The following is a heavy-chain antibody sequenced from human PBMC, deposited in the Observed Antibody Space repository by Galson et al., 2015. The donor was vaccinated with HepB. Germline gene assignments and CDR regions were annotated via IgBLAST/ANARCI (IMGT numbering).Heavy chain of an antibody. CDR1: GYTFTSYG. D-gene: IGHD4-17*01. V-gene: IGHV1-18*01. CDR2: ISAYNGNT. Sequence: SVKVSCKASGYTFTSYGISWVRQAPGQGLEWMGWISAYNGNTNYAQKLQGRVTMTTDTSTSTAYMELRSLRSDDTAVYYCARILGHDYGELPAFFDYWGQEPWSPSPQ. CDR3: ARILGHDYGELPAFFDY. J-gene: IGHJ4*01.